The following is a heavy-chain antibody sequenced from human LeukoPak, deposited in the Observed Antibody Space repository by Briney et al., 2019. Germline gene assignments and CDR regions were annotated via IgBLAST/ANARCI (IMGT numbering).Heavy chain of an antibody. CDR3: ARPSYYYDSGMNWFDP. V-gene: IGHV3-23*01. CDR1: GFTVSSYA. Sequence: GGSLRLSCAASGFTVSSYAMSWVRQAPGKGREGVSPISGSGSSTYYADSVKGRFTISRDNSMNTLSLQMNSLRAEDTAVYYCARPSYYYDSGMNWFDPWGQGTLVTVSS. CDR2: ISGSGSST. J-gene: IGHJ5*02. D-gene: IGHD3-22*01.